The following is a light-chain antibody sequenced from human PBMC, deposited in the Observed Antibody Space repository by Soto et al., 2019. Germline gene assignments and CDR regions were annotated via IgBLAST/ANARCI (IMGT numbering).Light chain of an antibody. CDR3: QQSTNWPHT. Sequence: EIVMTQSPATLSVSPGERATLSCRASQSIGSNLAWYQQKPGQAPRLLIYGAFTRATGIPARFSGSGSGTEFTLTINSLQSEDFAVYYCQQSTNWPHTFGQGTKVDSK. V-gene: IGKV3-15*01. CDR1: QSIGSN. CDR2: GAF. J-gene: IGKJ1*01.